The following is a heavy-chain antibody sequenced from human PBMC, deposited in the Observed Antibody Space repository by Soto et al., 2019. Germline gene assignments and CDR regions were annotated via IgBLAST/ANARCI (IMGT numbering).Heavy chain of an antibody. CDR3: ARRESYDILTGYYHFDY. J-gene: IGHJ4*02. Sequence: QLQLQESGPGLVKPSETLSLTCSVSGGSISSSSYYWGWIRQPPGKGLEWIGNIYYSGSTYYNPSLKRRVTISEDTSKNQFSLRLSSVTAADTAVYYCARRESYDILTGYYHFDYWGQGTLVTVSS. V-gene: IGHV4-39*01. CDR2: IYYSGST. D-gene: IGHD3-9*01. CDR1: GGSISSSSYY.